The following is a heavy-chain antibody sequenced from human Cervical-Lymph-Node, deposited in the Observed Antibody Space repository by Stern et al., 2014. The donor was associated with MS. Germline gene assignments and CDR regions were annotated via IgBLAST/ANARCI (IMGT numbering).Heavy chain of an antibody. CDR3: ARVLSLATSDS. D-gene: IGHD1-1*01. CDR2: FNPSGGKT. V-gene: IGHV1-46*01. CDR1: GYTFTTYY. J-gene: IGHJ4*02. Sequence: VQLVESGAGIRKPGASVKISCEASGYTFTTYYMHWVRQAPGQGLEWVALFNPSGGKTTYAQRFQGRVTVTGDTSTSTVYMELTGLRSEDTAVYYCARVLSLATSDSWGQGTLVIVSS.